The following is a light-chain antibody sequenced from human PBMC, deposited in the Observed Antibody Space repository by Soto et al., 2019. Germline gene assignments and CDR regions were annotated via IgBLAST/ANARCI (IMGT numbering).Light chain of an antibody. Sequence: EVVLTQSPGTLSLFPGERATLSCRASQSVSNNFLAWYQQKPGQAPRLLINGASSRATGIPDRFSGSGSGTDFTLTVSRLEPEDFAVYYCQQYVTSPRTFGQGTKVEIK. V-gene: IGKV3-20*01. CDR2: GAS. J-gene: IGKJ1*01. CDR3: QQYVTSPRT. CDR1: QSVSNNF.